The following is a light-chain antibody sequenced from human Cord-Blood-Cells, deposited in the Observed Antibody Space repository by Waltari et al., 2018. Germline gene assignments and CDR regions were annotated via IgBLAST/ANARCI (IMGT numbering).Light chain of an antibody. J-gene: IGKJ1*01. V-gene: IGKV1-39*01. CDR1: QSISSY. CDR2: AAS. Sequence: DIQMTQSPSSLSASVGDRVTITCRASQSISSYLNWYQQKPGKAPKLLIYAASSLQSGVPSRFSGSCSATYFTLTISSLQPDDSATYYCQRYYSTWTFGQGTKVEIK. CDR3: QRYYSTWT.